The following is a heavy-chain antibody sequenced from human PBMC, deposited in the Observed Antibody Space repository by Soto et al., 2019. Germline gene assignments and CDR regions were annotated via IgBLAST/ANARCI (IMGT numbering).Heavy chain of an antibody. CDR2: IIPIFGTA. CDR3: ATVEEGASGTLGFDY. CDR1: GGTFSSYA. D-gene: IGHD6-13*01. Sequence: ASVKFSCQASGGTFSSYAISWVRRARGQGLEWMGGIIPIFGTANYAQKFQGRVTITADESTSTAYMELRSLRSEDTAVYYCATVEEGASGTLGFDYWGQGTLVTVSS. V-gene: IGHV1-69*13. J-gene: IGHJ4*02.